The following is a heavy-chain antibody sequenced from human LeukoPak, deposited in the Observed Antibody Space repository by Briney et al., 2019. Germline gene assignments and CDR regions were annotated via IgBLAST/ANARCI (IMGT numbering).Heavy chain of an antibody. Sequence: GGSLRLSCAASGFTFDSYAMTWVRQAPGKGLEWVSTISNDGRGTYYPASVKGRFTISRDNSKSTMDLQMNSLRAEDTAVYYCAKGKGLIKPTTRPADYWGQGALVTVSS. D-gene: IGHD1/OR15-1a*01. J-gene: IGHJ4*02. CDR2: ISNDGRGT. CDR1: GFTFDSYA. V-gene: IGHV3-23*01. CDR3: AKGKGLIKPTTRPADY.